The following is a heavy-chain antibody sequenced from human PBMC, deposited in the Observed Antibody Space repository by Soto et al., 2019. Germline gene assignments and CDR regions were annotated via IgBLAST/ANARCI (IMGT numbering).Heavy chain of an antibody. Sequence: VESLKNYWKGSGYSITSYLIGWERQMPGKGLEWMGIIYPGDSDTRYSPSFQGQVTISADQSISTPYLQWSSLKASDTAMYYCATHHCDVPDHIADRYYYYNVQAFSGQG. CDR1: GYSITSYL. CDR3: ATHHCDVPDHIADRYYYYNVQAF. D-gene: IGHD6-6*01. V-gene: IGHV5-51*01. J-gene: IGHJ6*02. CDR2: IYPGDSDT.